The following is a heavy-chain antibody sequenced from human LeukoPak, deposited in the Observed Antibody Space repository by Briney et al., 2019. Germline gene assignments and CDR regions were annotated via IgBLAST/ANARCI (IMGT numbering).Heavy chain of an antibody. CDR1: GYTFTSYY. CDR2: INSSGGAT. Sequence: ASVKVSCKASGYTFTSYYMHWVRQAPGQGLEWMGIINSSGGATSYAQKFQDRVTMTTDTSTSTVYMELSSLRSEDTAVYYCARGSRQLLALVGYNYWGQGTLVTVSS. CDR3: ARGSRQLLALVGYNY. J-gene: IGHJ4*02. V-gene: IGHV1-46*01. D-gene: IGHD2-2*01.